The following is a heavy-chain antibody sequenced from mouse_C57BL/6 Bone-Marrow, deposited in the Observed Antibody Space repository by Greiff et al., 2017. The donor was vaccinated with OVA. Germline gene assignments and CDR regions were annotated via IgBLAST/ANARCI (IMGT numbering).Heavy chain of an antibody. D-gene: IGHD4-1*01. CDR3: ARRDWDNYFDY. J-gene: IGHJ2*01. CDR2: ISGGGGNT. Sequence: EVQLVESGGGLVKPGGSLKLSCAASGFTFSSYTMSWVRQTPEKRLEWVATISGGGGNTYYPDSVKGRFTISRDNAKNTLYLQMSSLRSEDTAVYYCARRDWDNYFDYWGQGTTLTVSA. V-gene: IGHV5-9*04. CDR1: GFTFSSYT.